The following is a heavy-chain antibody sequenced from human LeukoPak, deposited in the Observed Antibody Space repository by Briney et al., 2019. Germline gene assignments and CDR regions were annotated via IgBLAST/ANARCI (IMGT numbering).Heavy chain of an antibody. V-gene: IGHV3-23*01. Sequence: GGSLRLSCAASGFTFSSYWMSWVRQAPGKGLEWVSAISGSGGSTYYADSVKGRFTISRDDSKNTVYLQMNSLRVEDTAVYYCAKGLSSAWSPPTSDFWGQGTLVTVSS. CDR3: AKGLSSAWSPPTSDF. CDR1: GFTFSSYW. CDR2: ISGSGGST. D-gene: IGHD6-19*01. J-gene: IGHJ4*02.